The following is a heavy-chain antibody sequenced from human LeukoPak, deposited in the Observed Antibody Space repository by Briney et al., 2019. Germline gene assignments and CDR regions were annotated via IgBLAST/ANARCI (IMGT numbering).Heavy chain of an antibody. V-gene: IGHV4-4*07. Sequence: SETLSLTCTVSGGSMRNSYWSWIRQPAGKGLEWVGRIFTTGSTNYNPSLKSRVTMSIDTSKNQFSLKMTSVTAADTAVYYCARDGVPLTNLVARPFPPLGQGNLVIVSS. CDR1: GGSMRNSY. J-gene: IGHJ5*02. CDR2: IFTTGST. CDR3: ARDGVPLTNLVARPFPP. D-gene: IGHD1-14*01.